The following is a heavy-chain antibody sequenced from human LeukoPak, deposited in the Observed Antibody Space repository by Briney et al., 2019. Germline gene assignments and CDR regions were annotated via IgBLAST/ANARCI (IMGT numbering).Heavy chain of an antibody. CDR1: GYSFTSYW. CDR2: IYPGDSDT. D-gene: IGHD1-26*01. J-gene: IGHJ4*02. V-gene: IGHV5-51*01. CDR3: ARQGGSYRWYFDY. Sequence: GESLKISCKGSGYSFTSYWIGWVRQLPGKVLEWMGIIYPGDSDTRYSPSFQGQATISADKSISTAYLQWSSLKASDTAMYYCARQGGSYRWYFDYWGQGTLVTVSS.